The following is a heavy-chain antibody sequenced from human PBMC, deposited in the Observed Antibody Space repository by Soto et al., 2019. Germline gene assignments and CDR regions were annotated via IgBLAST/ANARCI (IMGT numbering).Heavy chain of an antibody. V-gene: IGHV3-53*01. CDR2: SYSGGST. CDR1: GFTVSNNY. CDR3: ARARDGYNFLYEPT. D-gene: IGHD5-12*01. J-gene: IGHJ4*02. Sequence: GXSLRLSCLASGFTVSNNYMSWVRQAPGKGLEWVSVSYSGGSTDYADSVKGRFTISRDNSKNTLYLHMNSLRADDTAVYYCARARDGYNFLYEPTWGQGTLVTVSS.